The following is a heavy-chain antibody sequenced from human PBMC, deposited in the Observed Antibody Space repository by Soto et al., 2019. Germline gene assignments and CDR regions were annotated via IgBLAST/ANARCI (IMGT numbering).Heavy chain of an antibody. CDR3: ASLRGYSYGSDYYGMDV. CDR1: VGSISSSSYY. Sequence: PSETLSLTCTVSVGSISSSSYYWWWILHPPVKGLELIGSIYYSGSTYYNPSLKSRVTISVDTSKNQFSLKLSSVTAADTAVYYCASLRGYSYGSDYYGMDVWGQGTTVTVSS. J-gene: IGHJ6*02. CDR2: IYYSGST. D-gene: IGHD5-18*01. V-gene: IGHV4-39*07.